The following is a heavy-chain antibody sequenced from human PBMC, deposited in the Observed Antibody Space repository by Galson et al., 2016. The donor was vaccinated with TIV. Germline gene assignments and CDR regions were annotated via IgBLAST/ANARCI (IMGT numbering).Heavy chain of an antibody. CDR2: ISAYNGHT. D-gene: IGHD2-8*01. Sequence: SVKVSCKATGYSFSTYGISWVRQAPGQGLEWMGWISAYNGHTNYAEKVQGRVTLTTDTSTSTAYMEVRSLTSDDTAVYFCATIEGGVGSFWGRGTLVTVSS. CDR1: GYSFSTYG. V-gene: IGHV1-18*01. CDR3: ATIEGGVGSF. J-gene: IGHJ4*02.